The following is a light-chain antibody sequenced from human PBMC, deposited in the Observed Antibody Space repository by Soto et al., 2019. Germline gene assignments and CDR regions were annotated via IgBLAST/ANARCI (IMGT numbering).Light chain of an antibody. CDR2: AAS. CDR3: EQTYRSPRT. CDR1: QNISDF. V-gene: IGKV1-39*01. Sequence: DIQVTQSPSSLSASEGDRVTITCRASQNISDFLNWYQQSSGKAPKLLIHAASRLHTGVPARFSGSGSGTDFTLTISRLQPEDFATYYGEQTYRSPRTFGQGTKVEIK. J-gene: IGKJ1*01.